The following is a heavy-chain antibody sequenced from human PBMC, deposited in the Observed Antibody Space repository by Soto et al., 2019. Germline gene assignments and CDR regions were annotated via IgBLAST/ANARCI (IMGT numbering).Heavy chain of an antibody. V-gene: IGHV3-30-3*01. CDR2: ISYDGSNK. Sequence: LRLSCAASGFTFSSYAMHWVRQAPGKGLEWVAVISYDGSNKYYADSVKGRFTISRDNSKNTLYLQMNSLRAEDTAVYYCARSSARSGVWGNDYWGQGTLVTVSS. J-gene: IGHJ4*02. CDR1: GFTFSSYA. CDR3: ARSSARSGVWGNDY. D-gene: IGHD3-16*01.